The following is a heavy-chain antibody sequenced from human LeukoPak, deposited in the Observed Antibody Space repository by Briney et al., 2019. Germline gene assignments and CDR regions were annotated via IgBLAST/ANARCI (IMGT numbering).Heavy chain of an antibody. D-gene: IGHD2-15*01. J-gene: IGHJ1*01. CDR2: IYYSGST. V-gene: IGHV4-59*08. CDR3: ARHGCSAGGCPFQH. CDR1: GGSISSYY. Sequence: SETLSLTCNVSGGSISSYYWSWIRQPPGKGLEWIGYIYYSGSTNYSPSLKSRVTISVDTSKNQFSLELSSVTAADTAVYYGARHGCSAGGCPFQHWGQGTLVTVSS.